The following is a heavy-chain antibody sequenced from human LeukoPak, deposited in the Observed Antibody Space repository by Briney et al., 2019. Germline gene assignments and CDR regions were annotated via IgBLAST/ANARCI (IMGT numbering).Heavy chain of an antibody. Sequence: PSETLSLTCTVSRGSISSYYWSWIRQPPGKGLEWIGYIYYSGSTNYNPSLKSRVTISVDTSKNQFSLKLSSVTAADTAVYYCASYYLAVGYFDYWGQGTLVTVSS. CDR1: RGSISSYY. D-gene: IGHD3-10*01. CDR3: ASYYLAVGYFDY. CDR2: IYYSGST. V-gene: IGHV4-59*08. J-gene: IGHJ4*02.